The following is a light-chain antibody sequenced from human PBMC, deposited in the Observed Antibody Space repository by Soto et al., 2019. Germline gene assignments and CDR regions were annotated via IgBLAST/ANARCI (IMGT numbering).Light chain of an antibody. CDR2: DVT. Sequence: QSALTQPASVSGSPGQSITISCTGTSSDVGAYNFVSWYQQPPGQAPKLMIYDVTNRPSGVSSRFSGSKSGNTASLAISGLQAEDEADYYCSSYTTSNTLVFGGGTKVTVL. CDR1: SSDVGAYNF. J-gene: IGLJ2*01. V-gene: IGLV2-14*03. CDR3: SSYTTSNTLV.